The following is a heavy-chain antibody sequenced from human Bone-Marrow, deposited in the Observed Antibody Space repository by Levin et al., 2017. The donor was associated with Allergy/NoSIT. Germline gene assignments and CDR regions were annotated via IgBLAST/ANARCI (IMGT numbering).Heavy chain of an antibody. D-gene: IGHD2-2*01. CDR1: GFTFSSYS. J-gene: IGHJ3*02. CDR3: ARDVYQLPHDAFDI. CDR2: ISSSSSTI. V-gene: IGHV3-48*01. Sequence: GESLKISCAASGFTFSSYSMNWVRQAPGKGLEWVSYISSSSSTIYYADSVKGRFTISRDNAKNSLYLQMNSLRAEDTAVYYCARDVYQLPHDAFDIWGQGTMVTVSS.